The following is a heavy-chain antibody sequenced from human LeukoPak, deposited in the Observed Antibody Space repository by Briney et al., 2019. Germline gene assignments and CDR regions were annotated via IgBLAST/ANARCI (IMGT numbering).Heavy chain of an antibody. J-gene: IGHJ5*02. CDR3: ARRGWAGSGA. CDR1: GGSISSYY. D-gene: IGHD3-10*01. Sequence: SETLSLTCTVSGGSISSYYWSWIRQPPGKGLEWIGYIYYSGSTNYNPSLKSRVTISVDTSKNQFSLKLSSVTAADTAVYYCARRGWAGSGAWGQGTLVTVSS. V-gene: IGHV4-59*01. CDR2: IYYSGST.